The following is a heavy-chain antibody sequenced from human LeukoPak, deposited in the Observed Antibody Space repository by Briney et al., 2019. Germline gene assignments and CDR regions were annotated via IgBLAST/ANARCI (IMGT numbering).Heavy chain of an antibody. J-gene: IGHJ4*02. CDR3: ASETYYYDSSGYYYGN. CDR1: GGTFSSYA. CDR2: IIPILGIA. Sequence: SVKVSCKSSGGTFSSYAISWVRQAPGQGLEWMGRIIPILGIANSAQKFQGRVTITADKSTSTAYMELSSMRSEDTAVYYCASETYYYDSSGYYYGNWGQGTLVTVSS. V-gene: IGHV1-69*04. D-gene: IGHD3-22*01.